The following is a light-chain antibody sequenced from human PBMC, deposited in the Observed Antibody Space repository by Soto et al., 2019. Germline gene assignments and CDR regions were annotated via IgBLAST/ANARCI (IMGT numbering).Light chain of an antibody. CDR1: QSISIY. Sequence: DIQMTQSPSSLSASVGDRVTITCRASQSISIYLNWYQQKPGKAPKLLIYKASTLKSGVPSRFSGSGSGTEFTLTISSLQPDDFATYYCQHYNSYSEAFDQGTKVDIK. CDR2: KAS. J-gene: IGKJ1*01. V-gene: IGKV1-5*03. CDR3: QHYNSYSEA.